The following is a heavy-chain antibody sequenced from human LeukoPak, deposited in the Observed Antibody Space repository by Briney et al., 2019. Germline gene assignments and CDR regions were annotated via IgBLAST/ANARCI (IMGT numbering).Heavy chain of an antibody. J-gene: IGHJ5*02. Sequence: ASVKVSCKASGYTFTGYYMHWVRQAPGQGLQWMGWINPNSGGTYYAQNFQGRVTMTRDTSISTAYMDLSRLKSDDTAVYYCARGRVSSGTYHNWFDPWGRGTLITVSS. V-gene: IGHV1-2*02. CDR2: INPNSGGT. D-gene: IGHD3-10*01. CDR3: ARGRVSSGTYHNWFDP. CDR1: GYTFTGYY.